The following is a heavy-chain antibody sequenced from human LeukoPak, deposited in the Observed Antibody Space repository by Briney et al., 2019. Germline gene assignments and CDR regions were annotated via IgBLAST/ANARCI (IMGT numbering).Heavy chain of an antibody. V-gene: IGHV3-15*01. CDR2: IKSKTDGGTT. CDR3: TTTLGWLLRGGAFDI. Sequence: KPGGSLRLSCAASGFTFSNAWMSWVRQAPGKGLEWVGRIKSKTDGGTTDYAAPVKGRFTISRDDSKNTLYLQMDSLKTEDTAVYYCTTTLGWLLRGGAFDIWGQGTMVTVSS. J-gene: IGHJ3*02. CDR1: GFTFSNAW. D-gene: IGHD3-22*01.